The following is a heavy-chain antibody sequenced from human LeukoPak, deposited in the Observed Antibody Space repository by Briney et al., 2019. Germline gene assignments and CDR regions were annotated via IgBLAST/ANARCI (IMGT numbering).Heavy chain of an antibody. J-gene: IGHJ4*02. CDR2: IYHSGST. D-gene: IGHD6-19*01. CDR3: ARVWAVAGTVDY. V-gene: IGHV4-4*02. Sequence: SETLSLTCAVSGGSISSSNWWSWVRQPPGKGLEWIGEIYHSGSTNYNPSLKSRVTISVDTSKNQFSLKLSSVTAADTAVYYCARVWAVAGTVDYWGQGTLVTVSS. CDR1: GGSISSSNW.